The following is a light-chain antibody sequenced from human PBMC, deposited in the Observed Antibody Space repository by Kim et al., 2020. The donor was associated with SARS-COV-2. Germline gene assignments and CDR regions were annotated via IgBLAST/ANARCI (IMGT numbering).Light chain of an antibody. V-gene: IGLV2-11*01. CDR1: SGDVGGYNH. J-gene: IGLJ2*01. Sequence: QSALTQPRSVSGSPGQSVTISCTGTSGDVGGYNHVSWHQQHPGKAPKVIIFDVSQRPAGVPDRFSASKSGNTASLTISGLQSEDEADYDCSSYAGTYRLLFGGGTQLTVL. CDR2: DVS. CDR3: SSYAGTYRLL.